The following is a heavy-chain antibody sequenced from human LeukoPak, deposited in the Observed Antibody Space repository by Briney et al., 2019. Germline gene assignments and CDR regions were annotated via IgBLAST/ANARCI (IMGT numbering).Heavy chain of an antibody. CDR3: ARRAREYSHDAFDI. Sequence: ASVKVSCKASGYTFTDYYMHWVRQAPGQGLEWMGWIKPNSRGTDSAQKFQGRFSMTRDTSISTAYMELSRLRSDDTAVYYCARRAREYSHDAFDIWGQGTMVTVSS. D-gene: IGHD5-18*01. J-gene: IGHJ3*02. CDR2: IKPNSRGT. CDR1: GYTFTDYY. V-gene: IGHV1-2*02.